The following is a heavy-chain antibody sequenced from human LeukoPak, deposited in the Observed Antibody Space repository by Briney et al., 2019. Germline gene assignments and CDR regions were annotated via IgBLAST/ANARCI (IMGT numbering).Heavy chain of an antibody. CDR1: GFRFDSFY. V-gene: IGHV3-11*04. J-gene: IGHJ4*02. D-gene: IGHD3-22*01. CDR3: ERSLIVASEDY. CDR2: ISASGAVP. Sequence: GGSLRLSCAASGFRFDSFYMGWIRQVPGKGLDYIALISASGAVPYYAESVEGRFTISRDNAKNSVSLQMNSLSADDTAIYYCERSLIVASEDYWGQGTQVIVSS.